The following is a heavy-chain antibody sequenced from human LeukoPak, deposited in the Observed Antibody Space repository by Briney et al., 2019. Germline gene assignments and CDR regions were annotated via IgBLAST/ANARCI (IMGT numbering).Heavy chain of an antibody. CDR2: IYYSGST. CDR1: GGSISSSSYY. D-gene: IGHD6-6*01. Sequence: PSETLSLTCTVSGGSISSSSYYWGWTRQPPGKGLEWIGSIYYSGSTYYNPSLKSRVTISVDTSKNQFSLKLSSVTAADTAVYYCARVYSSSPIFSYYYYYMDVWGKGTTVTVSS. V-gene: IGHV4-39*07. J-gene: IGHJ6*03. CDR3: ARVYSSSPIFSYYYYYMDV.